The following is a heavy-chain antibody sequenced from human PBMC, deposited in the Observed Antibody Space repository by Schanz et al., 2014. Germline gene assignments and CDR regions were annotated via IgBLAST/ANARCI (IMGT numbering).Heavy chain of an antibody. D-gene: IGHD4-17*01. CDR1: GYTFTSDS. CDR3: ARGYGDYPTDF. V-gene: IGHV1-46*01. CDR2: INPSGGST. J-gene: IGHJ4*02. Sequence: QVQLVQSGAEVKKPGPSVKVSCKASGYTFTSDSMHWVRQAPGQGLEWMGMINPSGGSTTYAQKFQGRVTITQDTATSTVYMELSSLRSEDAAVYYGARGYGDYPTDFGGQGTLVIVS.